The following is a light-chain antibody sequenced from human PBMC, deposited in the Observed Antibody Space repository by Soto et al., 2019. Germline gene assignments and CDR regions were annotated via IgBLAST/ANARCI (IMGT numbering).Light chain of an antibody. V-gene: IGKV3-20*01. J-gene: IGKJ3*01. Sequence: EIMLTQSPGTLSLSPGERATLSCRASQTVGNNYLSWYQQKPGQAPRLLIYNVFNRATGIPDRSSGSGSGTDFSLTISRLEPEDVAVYFCHQHATAPLTFGPGIRVNVK. CDR1: QTVGNNY. CDR3: HQHATAPLT. CDR2: NVF.